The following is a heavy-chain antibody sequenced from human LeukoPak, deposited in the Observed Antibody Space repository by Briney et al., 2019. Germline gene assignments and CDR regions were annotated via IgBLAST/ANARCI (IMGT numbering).Heavy chain of an antibody. J-gene: IGHJ4*02. Sequence: PGGSLRLSCAASGFTVTSKYMSWVRQAPGKGLEWVSVIYTGGNTYYADSVKGRFTISRDNSKNTLYLQMNSLRAEDTAVFYCAKAGRAFVGASFFDYWGQGTLVTVSS. D-gene: IGHD1-26*01. CDR3: AKAGRAFVGASFFDY. CDR1: GFTVTSKY. V-gene: IGHV3-53*01. CDR2: IYTGGNT.